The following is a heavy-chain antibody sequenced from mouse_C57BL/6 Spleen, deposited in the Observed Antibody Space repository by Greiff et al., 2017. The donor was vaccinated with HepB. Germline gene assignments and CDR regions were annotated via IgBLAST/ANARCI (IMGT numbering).Heavy chain of an antibody. Sequence: VHLVESGAELARPGASVKMSCKASGYTFTSYTMHWVKQRPGQGLEWIGYINPSSGYTKYNQKFKDKATLTADKSSSTAYMQLSSLTSEDSAVYYCASYDGYYGAMDYWGQGTSVTVSS. CDR1: GYTFTSYT. CDR2: INPSSGYT. V-gene: IGHV1-4*01. CDR3: ASYDGYYGAMDY. D-gene: IGHD2-3*01. J-gene: IGHJ4*01.